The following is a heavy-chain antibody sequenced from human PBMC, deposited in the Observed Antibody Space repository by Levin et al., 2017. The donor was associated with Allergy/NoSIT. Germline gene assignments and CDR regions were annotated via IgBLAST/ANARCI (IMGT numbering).Heavy chain of an antibody. Sequence: SETLSLTCTVSGDSISSSGYAWTWIRQHPGGGLEYIGYIYYNGNAHYNSSLKSRVTISADTSRSQFSLDLASVTAADTAVYYCARYYYDANGQKNRYFDLWGRGTLVTVSS. D-gene: IGHD3-22*01. J-gene: IGHJ2*01. V-gene: IGHV4-31*03. CDR2: IYYNGNA. CDR3: ARYYYDANGQKNRYFDL. CDR1: GDSISSSGYA.